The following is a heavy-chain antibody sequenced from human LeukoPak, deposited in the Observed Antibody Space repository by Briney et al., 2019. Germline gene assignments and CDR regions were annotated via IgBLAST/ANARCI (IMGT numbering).Heavy chain of an antibody. CDR2: IIPIFGTA. CDR3: ARGSGETGCYYYVY. J-gene: IGHJ4*02. D-gene: IGHD3-22*01. CDR1: GGSFSRYA. Sequence: GASVKVSCKASGGSFSRYAISWVRQAPGQGLEWMGGIIPIFGTANYAQKFQGRVTITAGESTRTAYMELRTLRSEDTAIYYCARGSGETGCYYYVYWGRGTPVTVSS. V-gene: IGHV1-69*13.